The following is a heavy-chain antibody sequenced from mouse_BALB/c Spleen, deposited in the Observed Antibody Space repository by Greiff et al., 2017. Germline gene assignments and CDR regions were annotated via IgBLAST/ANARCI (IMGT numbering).Heavy chain of an antibody. J-gene: IGHJ3*01. CDR2: ISYDGSN. Sequence: EVKLVESGPGLVKPSQSLSLTCSVTGYSITSGYYWNWIRQFPGNKLEWMGYISYDGSNNYNPSLKNRISITRDTSKNQFFLKLNSVTTEDTATYYCARTYYGNWFAYWGQGTLVTVSA. V-gene: IGHV3-6*02. D-gene: IGHD2-10*01. CDR3: ARTYYGNWFAY. CDR1: GYSITSGYY.